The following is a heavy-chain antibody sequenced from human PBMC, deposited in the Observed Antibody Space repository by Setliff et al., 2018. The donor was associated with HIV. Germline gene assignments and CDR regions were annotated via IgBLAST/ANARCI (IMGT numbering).Heavy chain of an antibody. D-gene: IGHD2-2*01. CDR1: GYTFTSYA. V-gene: IGHV1-3*01. Sequence: ASVKVSCKASGYTFTSYAMHWVRQAPGQRLEWMGWINAGNGNTKYSQKFKGRVTITRDTSASTAYMELSSLRSEDTAVYYCARVHDVTTTGAFDIWGQGTLVTVSS. J-gene: IGHJ3*02. CDR2: INAGNGNT. CDR3: ARVHDVTTTGAFDI.